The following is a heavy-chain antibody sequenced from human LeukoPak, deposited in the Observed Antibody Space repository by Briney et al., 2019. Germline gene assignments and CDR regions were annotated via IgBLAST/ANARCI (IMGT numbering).Heavy chain of an antibody. CDR3: VVGGAGGGYFPN. D-gene: IGHD3-16*01. J-gene: IGHJ1*01. CDR2: MKEDGSDE. V-gene: IGHV3-7*01. CDR1: EFSFSLST. Sequence: GGSLRLSCSAFEFSFSLSTMSWVRQAAGMGLEWVAKMKEDGSDENYVDSVKGRFTISRDNSKNSLYLQMNSLRPEDTAVYFCVVGGAGGGYFPNWGQGSLVIVSA.